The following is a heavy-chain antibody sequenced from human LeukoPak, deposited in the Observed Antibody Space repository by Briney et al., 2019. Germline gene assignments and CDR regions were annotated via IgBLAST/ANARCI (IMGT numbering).Heavy chain of an antibody. CDR1: GYSISSGYY. CDR3: ARDLDDILTGPPFDP. Sequence: SGTLSLTCTVSGYSISSGYYWGWIRQPPGKGLEWIGSIYHSGSTYYNPSLKSRVTISVDTSKNQFSLKLSSVTAADTAVYYCARDLDDILTGPPFDPWGQGTLVTVSS. V-gene: IGHV4-38-2*02. J-gene: IGHJ5*02. CDR2: IYHSGST. D-gene: IGHD3-9*01.